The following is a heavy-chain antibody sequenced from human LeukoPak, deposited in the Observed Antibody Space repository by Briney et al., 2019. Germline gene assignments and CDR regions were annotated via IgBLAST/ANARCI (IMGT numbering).Heavy chain of an antibody. CDR1: GYTFTGYY. Sequence: ASVKVSCKASGYTFTGYYMHWVRQAPGQGLEWMGRINPNSGGTNYAQKFQGRVTMTRDTSISTAYMELSRLRSDDTAVYYCARVSSPLQYNWFDPWGQGTLVTGSS. D-gene: IGHD1-14*01. V-gene: IGHV1-2*06. CDR3: ARVSSPLQYNWFDP. J-gene: IGHJ5*02. CDR2: INPNSGGT.